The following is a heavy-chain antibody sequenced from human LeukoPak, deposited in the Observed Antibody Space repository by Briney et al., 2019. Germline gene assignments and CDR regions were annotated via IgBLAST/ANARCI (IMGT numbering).Heavy chain of an antibody. CDR1: GYTFTRYD. V-gene: IGHV1-8*03. J-gene: IGHJ5*02. CDR2: MNPNSGNT. Sequence: GASVKVSCKASGYTFTRYDINWVRQATGQGLEWMGWMNPNSGNTGYAQKFQGRVTITRSTSISTAYMELSSLRSEDTAVYYCARGGRFPTRHNWFDPWGQGTLVTVSS. CDR3: ARGGRFPTRHNWFDP. D-gene: IGHD2-15*01.